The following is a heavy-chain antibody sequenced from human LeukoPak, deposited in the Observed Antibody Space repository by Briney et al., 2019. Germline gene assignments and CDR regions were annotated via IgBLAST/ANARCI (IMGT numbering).Heavy chain of an antibody. CDR1: GFIFNNYG. CDR2: ISNDGGGT. CDR3: AGDAFAI. V-gene: IGHV3-23*01. Sequence: GGSLRLSCAASGFIFNNYGLVWVRQAPGKGLEWVSAISNDGGGTTYADFVKGRFTISRDNSKNTLFLQMNSVRGEDTAVYYCAGDAFAIWGQGTMVTVPS. J-gene: IGHJ3*02.